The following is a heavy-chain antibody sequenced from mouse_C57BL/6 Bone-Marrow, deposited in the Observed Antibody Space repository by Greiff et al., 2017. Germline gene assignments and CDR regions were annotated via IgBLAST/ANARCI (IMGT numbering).Heavy chain of an antibody. CDR3: AKNRGSSYDYAMDY. V-gene: IGHV2-4*01. CDR2: IWSGGST. Sequence: VKLVESGPGLVQPSQSLSITCTVSGFSLTSYGVHWVRQPPGKGLEWLGVIWSGGSTDYNAAFISRLSISKDNSKSQVFFKMNSLQADDTAIYYCAKNRGSSYDYAMDYWGQGTSVTVSS. J-gene: IGHJ4*01. D-gene: IGHD1-1*01. CDR1: GFSLTSYG.